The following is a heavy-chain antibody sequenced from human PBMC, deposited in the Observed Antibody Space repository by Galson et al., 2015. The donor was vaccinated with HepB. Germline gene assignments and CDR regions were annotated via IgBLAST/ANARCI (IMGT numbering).Heavy chain of an antibody. V-gene: IGHV3-48*01. J-gene: IGHJ4*01. CDR3: ARFTGAGRFDY. D-gene: IGHD3-10*01. CDR2: ISSSSSTI. CDR1: GFSFRTFS. Sequence: SLRLSCAASGFSFRTFSMDWVRQAPGKGLEGVSYISSSSSTIYYADSVKGRFTISRDNAKNSLYLQMNSLRAEDTAVYYCARFTGAGRFDYWGHGTLVTV.